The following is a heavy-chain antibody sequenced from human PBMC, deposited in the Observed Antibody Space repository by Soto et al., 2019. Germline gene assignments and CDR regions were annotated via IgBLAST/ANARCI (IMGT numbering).Heavy chain of an antibody. CDR1: GFTFSTYA. CDR2: ISGNSDYS. J-gene: IGHJ6*02. Sequence: GGSLRLSCVGSGFTFSTYAMTWVRQAPGKGLEWVSGISGNSDYSYYADSVKGRFTISRDRSKNTLYLLMNSLRAEDTARYFCAKARGYTGDYPYYYGMDVWGQGTTVTVSS. V-gene: IGHV3-23*01. CDR3: AKARGYTGDYPYYYGMDV. D-gene: IGHD7-27*01.